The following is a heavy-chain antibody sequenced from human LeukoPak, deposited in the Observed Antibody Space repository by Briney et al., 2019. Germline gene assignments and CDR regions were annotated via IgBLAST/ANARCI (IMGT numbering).Heavy chain of an antibody. D-gene: IGHD6-13*01. Sequence: AAVKVTLTSSAGTFSIYANSWVRQPPGQGLEWMGGIVPIFGTAKYAQEYQGRRTTTTKESTSTAYMELSSLRCQDTAVYYCARTIAAADNDCCYYMDVWGKGTTVTVSS. J-gene: IGHJ6*03. CDR1: AGTFSIYA. CDR2: IVPIFGTA. CDR3: ARTIAAADNDCCYYMDV. V-gene: IGHV1-69*05.